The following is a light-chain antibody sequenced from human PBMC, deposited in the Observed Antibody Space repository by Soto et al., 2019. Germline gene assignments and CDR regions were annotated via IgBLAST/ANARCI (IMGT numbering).Light chain of an antibody. CDR1: SSNIGAVFD. Sequence: QSVLTQPPSVSGAPGQRVTISCTGSSSNIGAVFDVHWYQQVPGTAPKLLIYENTKRPSGVPDRFSGPKSGTSASLAITGLRVESESEHYCQSYDSGLSGWLFGGGTKRTVL. CDR3: QSYDSGLSGWL. J-gene: IGLJ2*01. CDR2: ENT. V-gene: IGLV1-40*01.